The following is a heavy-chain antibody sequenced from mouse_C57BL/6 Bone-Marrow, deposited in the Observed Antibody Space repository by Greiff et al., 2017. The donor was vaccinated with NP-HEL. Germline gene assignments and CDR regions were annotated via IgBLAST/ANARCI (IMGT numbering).Heavy chain of an antibody. Sequence: QVQLQQPGAELVRPGASVTLSCKASGYTFTDYEMHWVKQTPVHGLEWIGAIDPETGGTAYNQKFKGKAILTADKSSSTAYMELRSLTSEDSAVYYCTRTRRDAMDYWGQGTSVTVSS. CDR2: IDPETGGT. CDR1: GYTFTDYE. J-gene: IGHJ4*01. V-gene: IGHV1-15*01. CDR3: TRTRRDAMDY.